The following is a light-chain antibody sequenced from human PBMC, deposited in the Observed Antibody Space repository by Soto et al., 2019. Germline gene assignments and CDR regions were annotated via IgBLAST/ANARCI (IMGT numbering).Light chain of an antibody. CDR3: QKYHNWPPQDT. V-gene: IGKV3-15*01. Sequence: EIVMTQSPASLSVSPGDGATLSCRASQSVASNVAWYQQKPGQGPRLLIHGASTRAVCVPARFSGSGSGTDFTLTISSLQSEDFAVYYCQKYHNWPPQDTFGQGTQLQSK. J-gene: IGKJ2*01. CDR1: QSVASN. CDR2: GAS.